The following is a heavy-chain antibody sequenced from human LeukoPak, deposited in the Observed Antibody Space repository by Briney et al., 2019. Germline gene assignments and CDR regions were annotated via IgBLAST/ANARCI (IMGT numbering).Heavy chain of an antibody. CDR3: VRDLILVWTPGDDFDF. Sequence: GGSLRLSCAASGFAFSAYWMHWVRQAPGKGLEWVSRINEDATTITYADSVKGRFTISRDNSKKSLYLQMNNLRAEDTAVYYCVRDLILVWTPGDDFDFWGQGTLVIVFS. V-gene: IGHV3-74*01. CDR2: INEDATTI. J-gene: IGHJ4*02. CDR1: GFAFSAYW. D-gene: IGHD3-16*01.